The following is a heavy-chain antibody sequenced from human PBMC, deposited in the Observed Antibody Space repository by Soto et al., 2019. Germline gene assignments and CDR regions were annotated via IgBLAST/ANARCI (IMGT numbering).Heavy chain of an antibody. Sequence: QVQLVQSGAEVKKPGASVKVSCKASGYTFTSYGISWVRQAPGQGLEWMGWISAYNGNTNYVQKLQGRVTMTTDTSTSTAYMELRSLRSDDTAVYYCAREIWRQQLVYWYWFDPWGQGTLVTVSS. CDR3: AREIWRQQLVYWYWFDP. V-gene: IGHV1-18*01. CDR2: ISAYNGNT. D-gene: IGHD6-13*01. CDR1: GYTFTSYG. J-gene: IGHJ5*02.